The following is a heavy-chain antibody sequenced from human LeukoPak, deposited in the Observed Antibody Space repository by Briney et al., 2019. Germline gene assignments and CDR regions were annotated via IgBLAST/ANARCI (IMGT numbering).Heavy chain of an antibody. CDR1: GFTFSSYW. V-gene: IGHV3-74*01. D-gene: IGHD3-22*01. CDR2: INSDGSST. CDR3: ARGMSYYYDSSGCYTH. Sequence: GGSLRLSCAASGFTFSSYWMHWVRQAPGKGLVWVSRINSDGSSTSYADSVKGRFTISRDNAKNTLYLQINSLRAEDTAVYYCARGMSYYYDSSGCYTHWGQGTLVTVSS. J-gene: IGHJ4*02.